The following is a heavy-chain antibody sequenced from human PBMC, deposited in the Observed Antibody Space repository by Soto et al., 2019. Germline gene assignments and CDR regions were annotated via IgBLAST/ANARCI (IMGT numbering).Heavy chain of an antibody. CDR1: GGSFSGYY. Sequence: SETLSLTCAVYGGSFSGYYWSWIRQPPGKGLEWIGEINHSGSTNYNPSLKSRVTISVDTSKNQFSLKLSSVTAADTAVYYCARAPTYSSGWIGRNNWFDPWGQRTLVTVSS. CDR2: INHSGST. J-gene: IGHJ5*02. CDR3: ARAPTYSSGWIGRNNWFDP. D-gene: IGHD6-19*01. V-gene: IGHV4-34*01.